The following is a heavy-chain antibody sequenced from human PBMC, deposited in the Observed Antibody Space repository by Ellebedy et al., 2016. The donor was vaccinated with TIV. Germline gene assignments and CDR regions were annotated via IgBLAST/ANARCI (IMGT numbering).Heavy chain of an antibody. V-gene: IGHV1-69*13. CDR1: GGSSSNHP. Sequence: AASVKVSCKPSGGSSSNHPISWVRQAPGQGLEWMGGLIPIFNTAKYSQKFQGRVTITADASTRISYMELTSLNSEDTAVYYCAMRVTMMNNWFDPWGQGTLVTVSS. J-gene: IGHJ5*02. D-gene: IGHD3-22*01. CDR3: AMRVTMMNNWFDP. CDR2: LIPIFNTA.